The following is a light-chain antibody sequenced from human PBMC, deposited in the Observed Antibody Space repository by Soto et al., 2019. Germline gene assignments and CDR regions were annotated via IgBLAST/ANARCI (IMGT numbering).Light chain of an antibody. CDR2: DVN. J-gene: IGLJ2*01. V-gene: IGLV2-8*01. CDR1: SSDVGAYDY. CDR3: TSYAGGDTVV. Sequence: QSVLTQPPSASGSPGQSVTISCTGTSSDVGAYDYVCWYQQYPGNAPKLIIYDVNKRPSGVPNRLSGSKSGSTASLTVYGLLAEDEDDYYCTSYAGGDTVVFGGGTKLTVL.